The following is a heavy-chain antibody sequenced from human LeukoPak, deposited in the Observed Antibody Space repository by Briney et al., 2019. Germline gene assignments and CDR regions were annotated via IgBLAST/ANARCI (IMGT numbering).Heavy chain of an antibody. V-gene: IGHV1-8*01. CDR3: ARGRGCSGGSCYDAFDI. D-gene: IGHD2-15*01. Sequence: ASVKVSCKASGYTFTSYDINWVRQATGQGLEWMGWMNPNSGNTGYAQKFQGRVTMTRNTSISTAYMELSSLRSEDTAVYYCARGRGCSGGSCYDAFDIWGQGTMVTVSS. CDR1: GYTFTSYD. J-gene: IGHJ3*02. CDR2: MNPNSGNT.